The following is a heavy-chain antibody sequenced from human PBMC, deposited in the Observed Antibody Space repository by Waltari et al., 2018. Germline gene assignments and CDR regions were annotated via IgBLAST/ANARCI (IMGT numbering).Heavy chain of an antibody. J-gene: IGHJ5*02. Sequence: QVHLVQSGVEVKKPGASVKVSCKASGHTFSSYYIHWLRQAPGQGLEWMGMINSTGDQTTYAQRFQGRVTMTRDTSTTTAYMDLRSLKSEDTAVYFCAMSTGYSRFDPWGQGTRVTVSS. D-gene: IGHD3-9*01. V-gene: IGHV1-46*01. CDR2: INSTGDQT. CDR1: GHTFSSYY. CDR3: AMSTGYSRFDP.